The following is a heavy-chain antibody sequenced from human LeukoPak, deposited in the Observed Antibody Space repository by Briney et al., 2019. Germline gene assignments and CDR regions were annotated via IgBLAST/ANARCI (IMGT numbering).Heavy chain of an antibody. V-gene: IGHV1-2*02. CDR3: ARGVYGLLDAFDI. J-gene: IGHJ3*02. D-gene: IGHD6-6*01. Sequence: ASVKVSCKASGYTFTGYYMHWVRQAPGQGLEWMGWINPNSGGTNYAQKFQGRVTMIRDKSISTAYMELSRLRSDDTAVYYCARGVYGLLDAFDIWGQGTMVTVSS. CDR2: INPNSGGT. CDR1: GYTFTGYY.